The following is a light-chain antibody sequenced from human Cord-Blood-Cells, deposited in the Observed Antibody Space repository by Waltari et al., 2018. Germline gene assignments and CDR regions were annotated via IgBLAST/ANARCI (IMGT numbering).Light chain of an antibody. Sequence: LVMTQSPATLSVSPGERATLSCRASQSVSSNLAWYQQKPGQAPRLLIYGASTRATSIPASFSGSGSGTEFTPTISSLQSADFAVYYCQQYNNWPPFTFGPGTKVEIK. V-gene: IGKV3-15*01. CDR2: GAS. CDR3: QQYNNWPPFT. CDR1: QSVSSN. J-gene: IGKJ3*01.